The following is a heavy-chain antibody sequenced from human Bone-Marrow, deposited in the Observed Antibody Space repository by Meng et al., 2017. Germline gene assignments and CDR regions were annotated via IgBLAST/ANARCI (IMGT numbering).Heavy chain of an antibody. J-gene: IGHJ5*02. D-gene: IGHD1-26*01. Sequence: GRPRDEGPALVMPSGSPPLPCAVSGGPVSSSNWWSWVRQPPGKGLEWIGEIYHSGSTNYNPSLKSRVTISVDKSKNQFSLKLSSVTAADTAVYYCARGQYFSWWELLPAFWFDPWGQGTLVTVSS. CDR2: IYHSGST. V-gene: IGHV4-4*02. CDR3: ARGQYFSWWELLPAFWFDP. CDR1: GGPVSSSNW.